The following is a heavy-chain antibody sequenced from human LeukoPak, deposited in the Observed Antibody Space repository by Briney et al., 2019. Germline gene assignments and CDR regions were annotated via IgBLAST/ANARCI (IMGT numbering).Heavy chain of an antibody. V-gene: IGHV4-59*01. CDR2: IYYSGST. D-gene: IGHD5-18*01. Sequence: SETLSLTCTVSGGSISSYYWSWIRQPPGKGLEWIGYIYYSGSTNYNPSLKSRVTISVDTSKNQFSLKLSSVTAADTAVYYCRVDTPFFDYWGQGTLVTVSS. CDR1: GGSISSYY. CDR3: RVDTPFFDY. J-gene: IGHJ4*02.